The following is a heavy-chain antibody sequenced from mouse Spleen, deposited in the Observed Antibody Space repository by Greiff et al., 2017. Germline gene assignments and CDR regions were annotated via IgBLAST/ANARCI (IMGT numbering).Heavy chain of an antibody. V-gene: IGHV14-4*01. Sequence: EVKLQQSGAELVRPGASVKLSCTASGFNIKDDYMHWVKQRPEQGLEWIGWIDPENGDTEYASKFQGKATITADTSSNTAYLQLSSLTSEDTAVYYCTTKGNGNYGGWFAYWGQGTLVTVSA. CDR2: IDPENGDT. D-gene: IGHD2-1*01. CDR3: TTKGNGNYGGWFAY. CDR1: GFNIKDDY. J-gene: IGHJ3*01.